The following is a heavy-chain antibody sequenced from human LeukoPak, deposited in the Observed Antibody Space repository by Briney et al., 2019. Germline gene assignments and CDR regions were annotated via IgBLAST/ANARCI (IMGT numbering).Heavy chain of an antibody. CDR1: GFTFSSYG. Sequence: SGGSLRLSCVGSGFTFSSYGMNWVRQAPGKGLEWVSYISSSGSTIYYADFVKGRFTISRDNAKNSLYLQMNSLRAEDTAVYYCARDFYGSVGYWGQGTLVTVSS. J-gene: IGHJ4*02. CDR2: ISSSGSTI. CDR3: ARDFYGSVGY. D-gene: IGHD2-15*01. V-gene: IGHV3-48*03.